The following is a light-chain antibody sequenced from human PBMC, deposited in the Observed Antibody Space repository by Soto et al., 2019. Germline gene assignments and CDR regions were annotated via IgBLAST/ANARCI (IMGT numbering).Light chain of an antibody. CDR1: QSISSTQ. V-gene: IGKV3-20*01. J-gene: IGKJ1*01. CDR3: QQYGTSPGT. CDR2: GAS. Sequence: EIVLTPSPDTLAFSPGERTTPSRRASQSISSTQLVWYQQKPSQAPTLLIFGASSRATGIPDRFSGSGSGTDFTLTISGLQPEDFAVYYCQQYGTSPGTFGQGTKVDIK.